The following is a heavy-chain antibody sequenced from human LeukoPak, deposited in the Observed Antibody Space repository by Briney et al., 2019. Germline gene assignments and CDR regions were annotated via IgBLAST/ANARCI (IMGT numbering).Heavy chain of an antibody. CDR1: GGSISSSNW. Sequence: SETLSLTCAVSGGSISSSNWWSWVRQPPGKGLEWIGEIYHSGSTNYNPSLKSRVTISVDKSKNQFSLKLSSVTAADTAVYYCARDLHDSSGYARDEDYWGQGTLVTVSS. D-gene: IGHD3-22*01. CDR3: ARDLHDSSGYARDEDY. V-gene: IGHV4-4*02. J-gene: IGHJ4*02. CDR2: IYHSGST.